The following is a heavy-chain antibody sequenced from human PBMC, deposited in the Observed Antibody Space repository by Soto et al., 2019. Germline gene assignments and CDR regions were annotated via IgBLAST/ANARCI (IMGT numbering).Heavy chain of an antibody. V-gene: IGHV1-3*04. CDR1: GYTFISYA. CDR3: ARGSSWAHFDY. D-gene: IGHD6-13*01. Sequence: QVQHVQSGAEVKKPGASVKVSCKASGYTFISYAIHWVRQAPGQRLEWMGWINTANDNTKYSQKFQGRVTITRDTSASLVYMELSSLRSEDTAVYYCARGSSWAHFDYWGQGTLVTVSS. CDR2: INTANDNT. J-gene: IGHJ4*02.